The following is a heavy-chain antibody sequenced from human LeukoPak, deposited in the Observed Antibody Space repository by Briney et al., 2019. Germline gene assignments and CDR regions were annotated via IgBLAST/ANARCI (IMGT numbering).Heavy chain of an antibody. V-gene: IGHV1-69*05. CDR2: IIPIFGTA. CDR1: GGTFSGYA. Sequence: ASVKVSCKASGGTFSGYAISWVRQAPGQGLEWMGRIIPIFGTANYAQKFQGRVTITTDESTSTAYMELSSLRSEDTPVYYCARDLAGPQDYWGQGTLVTVSS. CDR3: ARDLAGPQDY. J-gene: IGHJ4*02.